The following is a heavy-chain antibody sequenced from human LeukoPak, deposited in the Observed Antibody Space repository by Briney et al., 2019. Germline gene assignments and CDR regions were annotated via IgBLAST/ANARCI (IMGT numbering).Heavy chain of an antibody. J-gene: IGHJ4*02. CDR2: IKQDGSEK. Sequence: GSLRLSCTASGFTFSSYWMSWVRQAPGKGLEWVANIKQDGSEKYYVDSVKGRFTISRDNAKNSLYLQMNSLRAEDTAVYYCARDSTRYDYVWGSYRAPFDYWGQGTLVTVSS. D-gene: IGHD3-16*02. CDR3: ARDSTRYDYVWGSYRAPFDY. CDR1: GFTFSSYW. V-gene: IGHV3-7*01.